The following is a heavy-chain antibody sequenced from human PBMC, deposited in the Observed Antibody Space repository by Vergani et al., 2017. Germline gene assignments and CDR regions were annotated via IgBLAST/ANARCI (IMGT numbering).Heavy chain of an antibody. V-gene: IGHV3-11*04. CDR1: GFTFSDYY. J-gene: IGHJ4*02. CDR2: ISSSGSTI. CDR3: ARVMRYSSGWYKY. D-gene: IGHD6-13*01. Sequence: QVQLVESGGGLVKPGGSLRLSCAASGFTFSDYYMRWIRQAPGKGLEWVSYISSSGSTIYYADFVKGRFTISGDNAKNSLYLQMNSPRAEDAAVYYGARVMRYSSGWYKYWGQGTLVTVSS.